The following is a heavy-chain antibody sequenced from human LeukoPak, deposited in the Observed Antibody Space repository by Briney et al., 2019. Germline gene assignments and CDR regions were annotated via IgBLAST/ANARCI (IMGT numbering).Heavy chain of an antibody. Sequence: SETLSLTCTVSGGSISSYYWSWIRQPPGKGLEWIGYIDYSGSTNYSPSLKSRVTISADTSKNQFSLKLTSLTAADTALYFCARHYSSDPFDYWGQGTLVTVSS. CDR1: GGSISSYY. V-gene: IGHV4-59*08. D-gene: IGHD2-21*01. J-gene: IGHJ4*02. CDR3: ARHYSSDPFDY. CDR2: IDYSGST.